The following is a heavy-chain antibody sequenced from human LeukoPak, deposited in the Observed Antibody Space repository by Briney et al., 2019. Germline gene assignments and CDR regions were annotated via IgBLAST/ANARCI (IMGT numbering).Heavy chain of an antibody. V-gene: IGHV1-18*01. D-gene: IGHD3-16*01. CDR3: ARDLGLDAFDI. Sequence: GASVKVSCKASGYTFTRYGISWVRQAPGQGVGGMGWISAYNGNTNYAQKLQGRVTMTTDTSTSTAYMELRSLRADDTAVYYCARDLGLDAFDIWGQGTTVTVSS. J-gene: IGHJ3*02. CDR1: GYTFTRYG. CDR2: ISAYNGNT.